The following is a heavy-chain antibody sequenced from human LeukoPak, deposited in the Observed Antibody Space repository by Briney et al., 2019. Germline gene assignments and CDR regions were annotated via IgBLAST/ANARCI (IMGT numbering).Heavy chain of an antibody. CDR1: GFTFSSYW. CDR2: IKQDGSEK. Sequence: PGGSLRLSCAASGFTFSSYWMSWVRQAPGKGLEWVANIKQDGSEKYYVDSVKGRFTISRDNAKNSLYLQMNSLRAEDTAVYYCAREPDDYYDSSGAYYFDYWGQGTLVTVSS. D-gene: IGHD3-22*01. J-gene: IGHJ4*02. CDR3: AREPDDYYDSSGAYYFDY. V-gene: IGHV3-7*01.